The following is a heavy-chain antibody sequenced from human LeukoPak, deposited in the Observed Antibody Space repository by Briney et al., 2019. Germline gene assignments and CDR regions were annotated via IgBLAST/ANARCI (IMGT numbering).Heavy chain of an antibody. D-gene: IGHD3-22*01. Sequence: GGSLRLSCAASGFTFSSYGMHWVRQAPGKGLEWVAVIWYDGSNKYYADSVKGRFTISRDNSKNTLYLQMNSLRAEDTAVYYCARGGRSTMIVVSAWGQGTLVTVSS. J-gene: IGHJ5*02. CDR1: GFTFSSYG. CDR2: IWYDGSNK. V-gene: IGHV3-33*01. CDR3: ARGGRSTMIVVSA.